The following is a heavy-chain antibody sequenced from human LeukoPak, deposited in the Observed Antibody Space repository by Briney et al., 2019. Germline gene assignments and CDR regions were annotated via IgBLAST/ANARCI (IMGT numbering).Heavy chain of an antibody. CDR1: GFTFSTRA. CDR2: ISASGGRT. V-gene: IGHV3-23*01. Sequence: GGSLRLSCAASGFTFSTRAMTRVRQAPGKGLEWVSGISASGGRTYYADSVRGRFTISRDNSKNTLYLQMNSLRAEDTAVYYCAKSVKSGYTSGDFDYWGQGTLVTVSS. D-gene: IGHD6-19*01. J-gene: IGHJ4*02. CDR3: AKSVKSGYTSGDFDY.